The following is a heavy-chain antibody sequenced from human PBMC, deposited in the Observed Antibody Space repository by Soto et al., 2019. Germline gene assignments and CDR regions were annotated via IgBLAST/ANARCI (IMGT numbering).Heavy chain of an antibody. CDR1: GFTFRSYA. Sequence: EVQLLESGGGLVQPGGSLRLSCAGSGFTFRSYAMTWVRQAPGKGLEWVSIISGNGGSTYYADSVRGRFTISRDNSKHTLFLQMNSLRAEDTAVYYCAKDRYGSGSAPTLDYWGQGTLVTVSS. J-gene: IGHJ4*02. D-gene: IGHD3-10*01. CDR2: ISGNGGST. V-gene: IGHV3-23*01. CDR3: AKDRYGSGSAPTLDY.